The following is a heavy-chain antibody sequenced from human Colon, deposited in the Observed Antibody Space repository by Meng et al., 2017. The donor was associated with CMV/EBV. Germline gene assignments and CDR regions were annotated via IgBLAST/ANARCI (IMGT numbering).Heavy chain of an antibody. J-gene: IGHJ6*02. CDR3: ARDRYRYCSSTSCYYYGMDV. D-gene: IGHD2-2*01. V-gene: IGHV3-7*01. CDR1: GFTFSSHW. Sequence: GESLKISCAASGFTFSSHWMSWVRQAPGKGLEWVANIKQDGSEKYYVDSVKGRFTISRDNAKNSLYLQMNSLRAEDTAVYYCARDRYRYCSSTSCYYYGMDVWGQGTTVTVSS. CDR2: IKQDGSEK.